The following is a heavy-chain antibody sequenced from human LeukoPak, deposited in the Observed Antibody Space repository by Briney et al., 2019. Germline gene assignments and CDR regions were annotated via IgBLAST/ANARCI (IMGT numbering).Heavy chain of an antibody. D-gene: IGHD3-10*02. CDR1: GFTFSSYD. Sequence: PGGSLRLSCAASGFTFSSYDMHWVRQTPGKGLDWVAVIWYDGIYKDYVDSVKGRFTISRDSSTNTVFLQMNSLRAEDTAVYYCARVSGGFRGSQDLLYWGQGTLVTVSS. V-gene: IGHV3-33*02. CDR2: IWYDGIYK. J-gene: IGHJ4*02. CDR3: ARVSGGFRGSQDLLY.